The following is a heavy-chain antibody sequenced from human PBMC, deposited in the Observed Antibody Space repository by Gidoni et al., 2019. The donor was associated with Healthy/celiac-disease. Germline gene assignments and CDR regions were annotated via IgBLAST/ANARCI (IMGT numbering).Heavy chain of an antibody. V-gene: IGHV3-7*01. CDR1: GFTFSRYW. J-gene: IGHJ4*02. D-gene: IGHD3-22*01. CDR3: ARDPPQRLYYYDSSGYDY. Sequence: EVQLVESGGGLVQPGGSLILSCAASGFTFSRYWWSWVRQAPGKGREVVAKIKQDGSEKYYVDSVKGRFTISRDNAKNSLNLQMNSLRAEDTAVYYCARDPPQRLYYYDSSGYDYWGQGTLVTVSS. CDR2: IKQDGSEK.